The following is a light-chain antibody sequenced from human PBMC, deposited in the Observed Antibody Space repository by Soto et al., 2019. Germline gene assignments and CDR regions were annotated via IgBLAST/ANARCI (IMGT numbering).Light chain of an antibody. V-gene: IGLV2-14*03. CDR1: SSDVGGYNY. CDR2: DVS. J-gene: IGLJ1*01. Sequence: QSALTQPASVSGSPGQSITISCTGTSSDVGGYNYVSWYQHHPGKAPKLMIYDVSNRPSVVSNRFSGSKSGNTASLIISGLQAEDEADYYCSSYTSSSTLSTYVFGTGTTLTVL. CDR3: SSYTSSSTLSTYV.